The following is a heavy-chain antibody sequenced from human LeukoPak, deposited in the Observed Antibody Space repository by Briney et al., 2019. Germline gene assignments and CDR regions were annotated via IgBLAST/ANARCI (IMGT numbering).Heavy chain of an antibody. Sequence: GGSLRLSCAASGFTFSTYSMHWVRQAPGKGLEWVANIKQDGSEKYYVDSVKGRFTISRDNAKNSLYLQMNSLRAEDTAVYYCARDGGLAGDGYNTRPFDYWGQGTLVTVSS. CDR1: GFTFSTYS. D-gene: IGHD5-24*01. CDR3: ARDGGLAGDGYNTRPFDY. J-gene: IGHJ4*02. CDR2: IKQDGSEK. V-gene: IGHV3-7*01.